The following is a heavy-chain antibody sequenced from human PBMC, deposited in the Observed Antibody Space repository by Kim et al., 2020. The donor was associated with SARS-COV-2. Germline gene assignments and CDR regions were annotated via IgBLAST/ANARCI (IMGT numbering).Heavy chain of an antibody. CDR3: AREGHCSGGSCRWGDY. V-gene: IGHV4-34*01. J-gene: IGHJ4*02. D-gene: IGHD2-15*01. Sequence: SLKSRVTISVDTSKNQFSLKLSSVTAADTAVYYCAREGHCSGGSCRWGDYWGQGTLVTVSS.